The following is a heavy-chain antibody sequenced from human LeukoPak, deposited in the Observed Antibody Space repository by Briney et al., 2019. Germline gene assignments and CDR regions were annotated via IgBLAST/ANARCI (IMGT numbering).Heavy chain of an antibody. Sequence: SETLSLTCTVSGGSIRSSSYYWGWIRQPPGKGLEWIGTIFYGGSTYYNPSLKSRVTISVDTSKNQFSLKLSSVTAAATAVYYCARSSGVVIHNWFDPWGQGTLVTLSS. CDR2: IFYGGST. J-gene: IGHJ5*02. CDR1: GGSIRSSSYY. CDR3: ARSSGVVIHNWFDP. V-gene: IGHV4-39*01. D-gene: IGHD3-3*01.